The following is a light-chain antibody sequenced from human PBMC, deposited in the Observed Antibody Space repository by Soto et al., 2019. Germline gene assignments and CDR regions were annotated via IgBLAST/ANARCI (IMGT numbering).Light chain of an antibody. V-gene: IGLV2-18*02. J-gene: IGLJ1*01. Sequence: QSGLTQPPSVSGSPGQSVTISCTGTSSDVGGYNRVSWYQQPPDTAPKVMIYEVSNRPSGVPDRFSGSKSGNTASLTISGLQAEDEADYYCCSFTTSSTYVFGTGTKVTVL. CDR2: EVS. CDR3: CSFTTSSTYV. CDR1: SSDVGGYNR.